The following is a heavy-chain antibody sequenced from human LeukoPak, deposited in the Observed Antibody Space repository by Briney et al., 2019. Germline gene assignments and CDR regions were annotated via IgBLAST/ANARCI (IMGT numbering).Heavy chain of an antibody. V-gene: IGHV5-51*01. D-gene: IGHD6-13*01. Sequence: GESLKISCKGSGYSFTSYWIGCVRQMPGKGLEWMGIIYPGDSDTRYSPSFQGQVTISADKSISTAYLQWSSLKASDTAMYYCARLSSSYSSSWYLNPFDYWGQGTLVTVST. J-gene: IGHJ4*02. CDR2: IYPGDSDT. CDR3: ARLSSSYSSSWYLNPFDY. CDR1: GYSFTSYW.